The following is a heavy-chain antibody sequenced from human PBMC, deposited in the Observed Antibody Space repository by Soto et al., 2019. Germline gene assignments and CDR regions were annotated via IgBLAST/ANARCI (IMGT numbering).Heavy chain of an antibody. Sequence: ASVKVSCKASGYTFTSYGISWVRQAPGQRLEWMGWINAGNGNTKYSQKFQGRVTITRYTSASTAYMELSSLRSEDTAVYYCARAVAVPADFDYWGQGTLVTVSS. J-gene: IGHJ4*02. CDR1: GYTFTSYG. CDR3: ARAVAVPADFDY. D-gene: IGHD6-19*01. CDR2: INAGNGNT. V-gene: IGHV1-3*01.